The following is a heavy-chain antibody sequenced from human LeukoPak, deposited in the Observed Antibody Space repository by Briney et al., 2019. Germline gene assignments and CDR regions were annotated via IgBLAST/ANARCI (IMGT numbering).Heavy chain of an antibody. D-gene: IGHD4-17*01. J-gene: IGHJ4*02. CDR3: ARDLVTLPPVTTGGRI. Sequence: QPGGSLRLSCAASGFTFSSYEMNWVRQAPGKGLEWVSYISSSGSTIYYADSVKGRFTISRDNAMISLYLQMNSLRADDTAVYYCARDLVTLPPVTTGGRIWGQGTLVTVSS. V-gene: IGHV3-48*03. CDR2: ISSSGSTI. CDR1: GFTFSSYE.